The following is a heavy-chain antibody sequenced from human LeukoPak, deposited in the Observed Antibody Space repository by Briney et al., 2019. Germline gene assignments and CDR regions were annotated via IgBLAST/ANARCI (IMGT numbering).Heavy chain of an antibody. V-gene: IGHV4-34*01. CDR3: ARRGFPFSNYVRWFDP. J-gene: IGHJ5*02. CDR1: GGSFSGYY. D-gene: IGHD4-11*01. Sequence: PSETLSLTCAVYGGSFSGYYWSWIRQPPGKGLEWIGEINHSGSTNYNPSLKSRVTISVDTSKNQFSLKLSSVTAADTAVYYCARRGFPFSNYVRWFDPWGQGTLVTVSS. CDR2: INHSGST.